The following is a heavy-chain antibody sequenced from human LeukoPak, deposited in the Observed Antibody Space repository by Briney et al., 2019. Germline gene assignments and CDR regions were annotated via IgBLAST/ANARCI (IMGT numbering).Heavy chain of an antibody. CDR1: GFTFNSYG. CDR3: ARDIAARRLDY. J-gene: IGHJ4*02. Sequence: QPGGSLRLSCAASGFTFNSYGIHWVRQAPGKGLEWVAVIWYDGSGKYYADSVKGRFIISRDNSKNMVYLEMNSLRAEDTAVYYCARDIAARRLDYWGQGTLVAASS. V-gene: IGHV3-33*01. D-gene: IGHD6-6*01. CDR2: IWYDGSGK.